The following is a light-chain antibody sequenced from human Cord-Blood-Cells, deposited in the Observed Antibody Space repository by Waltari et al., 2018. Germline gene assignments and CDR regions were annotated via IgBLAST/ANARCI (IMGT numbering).Light chain of an antibody. CDR1: QSISSY. CDR2: AAS. V-gene: IGKV1-39*01. Sequence: DIQMTQSPSSLSESVGDRVTITCRASQSISSYLNWYQQKPGKAPKLLIYAASSLQSGVPSRFSGSGSGTDFTLTISSLQPEDVATYYCQQSYSTPYSFGQGTKLEIK. CDR3: QQSYSTPYS. J-gene: IGKJ2*03.